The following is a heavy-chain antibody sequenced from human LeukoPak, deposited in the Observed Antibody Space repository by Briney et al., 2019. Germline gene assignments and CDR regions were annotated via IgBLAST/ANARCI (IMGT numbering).Heavy chain of an antibody. CDR3: ARDYDSSGYYYHFDY. V-gene: IGHV4-30-4*01. Sequence: SETLSLTCTVSGGSISSGDYYWSWIRQPPGKGLEWIGYIYYSGSTYYNPSLKSRVTISVDTSKNQFSLKLSTVTAADTAVYYCARDYDSSGYYYHFDYWGQGTLVTVSS. D-gene: IGHD3-22*01. CDR2: IYYSGST. J-gene: IGHJ4*02. CDR1: GGSISSGDYY.